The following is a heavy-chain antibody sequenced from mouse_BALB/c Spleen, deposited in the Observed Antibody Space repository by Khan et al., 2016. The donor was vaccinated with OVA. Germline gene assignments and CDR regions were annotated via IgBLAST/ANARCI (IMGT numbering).Heavy chain of an antibody. Sequence: QVQLQQSGAELMKPGASVKISCKATGYTFSSYWIEWIKQRPGHGLEWIGEILPGSDSTNYNEKFKGKATFTADTSSNTASMQLSSLTSEDSAVYYCARYGNHWYFDVWGAGTTVTVSS. J-gene: IGHJ1*01. CDR3: ARYGNHWYFDV. V-gene: IGHV1-9*01. CDR2: ILPGSDST. CDR1: GYTFSSYW. D-gene: IGHD2-1*01.